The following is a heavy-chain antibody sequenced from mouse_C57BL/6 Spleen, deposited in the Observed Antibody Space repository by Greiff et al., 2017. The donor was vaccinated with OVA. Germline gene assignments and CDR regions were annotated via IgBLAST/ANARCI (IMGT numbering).Heavy chain of an antibody. V-gene: IGHV1-64*01. CDR1: GYTFTSYW. Sequence: QVQLQQPGAELVKPGASVKLSCKASGYTFTSYWMHWVKQRPGQGLEWIGMLHPNSGSTNYNEKFKSKATLTVDNTSSTAYMPLSSLTSEDAAVYDCAREANYYGRSYGGGFDYGGKGTTLTVSS. CDR3: AREANYYGRSYGGGFDY. CDR2: LHPNSGST. D-gene: IGHD1-1*01. J-gene: IGHJ2*01.